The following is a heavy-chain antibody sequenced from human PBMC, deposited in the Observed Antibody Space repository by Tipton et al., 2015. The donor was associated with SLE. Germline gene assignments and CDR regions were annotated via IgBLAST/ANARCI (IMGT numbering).Heavy chain of an antibody. CDR3: ASCSRSDAFDI. Sequence: TLSLTCTVSGGSISSGGYYWSWIRPHPGKGLEWIGYIYYSGSTYYNPSLKSRVTISVDTSKNQFSLKLSSVTAADTAVYYCASCSRSDAFDIWGQGTMVTVSS. D-gene: IGHD2-2*01. CDR2: IYYSGST. V-gene: IGHV4-31*03. CDR1: GGSISSGGYY. J-gene: IGHJ3*02.